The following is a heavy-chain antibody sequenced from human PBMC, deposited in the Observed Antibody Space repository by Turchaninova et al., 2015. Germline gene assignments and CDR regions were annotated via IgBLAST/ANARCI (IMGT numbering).Heavy chain of an antibody. Sequence: QVLLVQPESELEKPVPSWTLTCKMFGYPFADYPINGVRQAPGQVLEWMGWINTITGNPTYAQGFRGRFVFSLDTSASTAYLQISGLKDEDTAVYYCALLYGSGQSIRFDSWGQGTLVTVSS. CDR1: GYPFADYP. D-gene: IGHD3-10*01. J-gene: IGHJ4*02. CDR2: INTITGNP. CDR3: ALLYGSGQSIRFDS. V-gene: IGHV7-4-1*02.